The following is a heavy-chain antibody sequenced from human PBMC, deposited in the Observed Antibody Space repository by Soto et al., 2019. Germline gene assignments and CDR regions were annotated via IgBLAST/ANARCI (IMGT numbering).Heavy chain of an antibody. CDR2: MNPKTGNT. Sequence: QEQLVQSGAEVKKPGAPVKVSCKASGYTFTNYNINWVRQATGQGLEWMGWMNPKTGNTGYAEKFQGRVTMNRNSSINTAFMELSGLRSEDTAVYYCAREAASDPSFYYHYMDVWGKGTTVTVSS. V-gene: IGHV1-8*01. CDR1: GYTFTNYN. CDR3: AREAASDPSFYYHYMDV. J-gene: IGHJ6*03. D-gene: IGHD6-25*01.